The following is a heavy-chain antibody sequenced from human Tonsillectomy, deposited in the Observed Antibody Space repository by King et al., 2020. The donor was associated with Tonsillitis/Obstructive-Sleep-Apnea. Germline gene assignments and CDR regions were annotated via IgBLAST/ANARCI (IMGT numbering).Heavy chain of an antibody. Sequence: QLVQSGAEVKKPGESLRISCKGSGYSFTSYWINWVRQTPGKGLEWMGRIDPSDSYTNYSPSFQGHVTISADKSISTAYLQWSSLKASDTAMYYCARPHSSGWYYYGMDVWGQGTTVTVSS. CDR2: IDPSDSYT. J-gene: IGHJ6*02. CDR1: GYSFTSYW. D-gene: IGHD6-25*01. V-gene: IGHV5-10-1*03. CDR3: ARPHSSGWYYYGMDV.